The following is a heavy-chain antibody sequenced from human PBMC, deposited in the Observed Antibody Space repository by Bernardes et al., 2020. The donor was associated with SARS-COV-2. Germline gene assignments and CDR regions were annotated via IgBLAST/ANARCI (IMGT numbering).Heavy chain of an antibody. CDR1: GFTFSSYG. D-gene: IGHD2-8*01. CDR3: ARDKALMVYATTYYFDY. Sequence: GGSLRLSCAASGFTFSSYGMHWVRQAPGKGLEWVAVIWYDGSNKYYADSVKGRFTISRDNSKNTLYLQMNSLRAEDTAVYYCARDKALMVYATTYYFDYWGQGTLVTVSS. J-gene: IGHJ4*02. CDR2: IWYDGSNK. V-gene: IGHV3-33*01.